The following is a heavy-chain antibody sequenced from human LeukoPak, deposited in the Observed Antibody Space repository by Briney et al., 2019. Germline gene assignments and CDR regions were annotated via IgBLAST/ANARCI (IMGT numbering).Heavy chain of an antibody. CDR1: GFTVSSNY. V-gene: IGHV3-53*01. CDR3: ARDAPRVGMDV. J-gene: IGHJ6*04. Sequence: GGSLRLSCAAFGFTVSSNYMSWVRQAPGKGLEWVSVIYSGGSTYYADSVKGRFTISRDNSKNTLYLQMNSLRAEDTAVYYCARDAPRVGMDVWGKGTTVTVSS. CDR2: IYSGGST.